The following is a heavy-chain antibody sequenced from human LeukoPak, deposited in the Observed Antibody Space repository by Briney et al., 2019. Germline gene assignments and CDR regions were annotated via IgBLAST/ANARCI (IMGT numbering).Heavy chain of an antibody. J-gene: IGHJ4*02. CDR1: GFTVSSNY. CDR3: ASSVVPAAFDY. D-gene: IGHD2-2*01. CDR2: IYSGGST. Sequence: PGGSLRLSCAASGFTVSSNYVSWVRQAPGKGLEWVSVIYSGGSTYYADSVKGRFTISRHNSKNTLYLQMNSLRAEDTAVYYCASSVVPAAFDYWGQGTLVTVSS. V-gene: IGHV3-53*04.